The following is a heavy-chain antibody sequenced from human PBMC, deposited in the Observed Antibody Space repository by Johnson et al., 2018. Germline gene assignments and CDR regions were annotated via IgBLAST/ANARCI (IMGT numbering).Heavy chain of an antibody. D-gene: IGHD5-18*01. V-gene: IGHV3-13*01. Sequence: VQLVQSGGGLVQPGGSLRLSCAASGFTFSTYDMHWVRQTTGKGLEWVSAIGTVGDTYYAASVKGRFTISREDAKNSLFLQMNSLTAGDTAVYYCVKPCDDTAMDFLFDHWGQGTLVTVSS. CDR3: VKPCDDTAMDFLFDH. J-gene: IGHJ4*02. CDR1: GFTFSTYD. CDR2: IGTVGDT.